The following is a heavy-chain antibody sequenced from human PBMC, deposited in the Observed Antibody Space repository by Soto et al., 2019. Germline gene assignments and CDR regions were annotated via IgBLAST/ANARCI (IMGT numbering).Heavy chain of an antibody. V-gene: IGHV3-30*18. CDR2: ISHDGNNK. CDR3: AKVEGLHHDFWSAPDD. J-gene: IGHJ1*01. D-gene: IGHD3-3*01. Sequence: LRHSCAPSGFTFSTYGMHWVRQAPGKRLEWVAVISHDGNNKYYADSVKGRFTISRDNSKNTLYLQMNSLTTEDTALYYCAKVEGLHHDFWSAPDDWGLGSLVTVSS. CDR1: GFTFSTYG.